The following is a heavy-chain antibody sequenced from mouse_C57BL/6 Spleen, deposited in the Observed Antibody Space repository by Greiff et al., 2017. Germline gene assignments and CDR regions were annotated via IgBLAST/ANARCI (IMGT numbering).Heavy chain of an antibody. V-gene: IGHV1-26*01. Sequence: VQLQQSGPELVKPGASVKISCKASGYTFTDYYMNWVKQSHGKSLEWIGDINPNNGGTSYNQKFKGKATLTVDKSSSTAYMELRSLTSEGSAVYYCARDAMDYWGQGTSVTVSS. J-gene: IGHJ4*01. CDR1: GYTFTDYY. CDR3: ARDAMDY. CDR2: INPNNGGT.